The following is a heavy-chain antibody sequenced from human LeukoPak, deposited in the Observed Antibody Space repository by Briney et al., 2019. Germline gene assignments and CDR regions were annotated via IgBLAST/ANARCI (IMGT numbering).Heavy chain of an antibody. J-gene: IGHJ4*02. CDR3: ARLQLGSSFDY. V-gene: IGHV4-34*01. CDR2: INHSGST. Sequence: PSETLSLTCAVYGGSFSGYYWSWIRQPPGKGLEWIGEINHSGSTNYNPSLKSRVTISVDTSKNQFSLKLSSVTAADTAVYYRARLQLGSSFDYWGQGTLVTVSS. D-gene: IGHD2-2*01. CDR1: GGSFSGYY.